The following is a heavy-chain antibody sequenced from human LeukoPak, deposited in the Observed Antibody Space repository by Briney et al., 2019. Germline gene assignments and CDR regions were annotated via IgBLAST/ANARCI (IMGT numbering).Heavy chain of an antibody. CDR2: VYYSGAT. J-gene: IGHJ4*02. D-gene: IGHD6-19*01. V-gene: IGHV4-59*08. CDR3: ARRVAVTGIYCFDH. CDR1: GGSISTYY. Sequence: SETLSLTCTVSGGSISTYYWNWIRQPPGKGLEWIGYVYYSGATNYNPSLKSRVTISLETSKNQCSLRLTSVTAADTAVYYCARRVAVTGIYCFDHWGQGTPVTVSS.